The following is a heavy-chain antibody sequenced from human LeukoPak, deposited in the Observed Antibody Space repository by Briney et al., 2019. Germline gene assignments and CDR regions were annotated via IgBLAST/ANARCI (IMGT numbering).Heavy chain of an antibody. Sequence: GGSLRLSCAVSGFTFSDYYMSWIRQAPGKGLEWVSYISSSSSAIYYADSVKGRFTISRDNARNSLYLQMNSLRDEDTAVYYCARDKPPVGAIDYWGQGTLVTVSS. CDR3: ARDKPPVGAIDY. CDR1: GFTFSDYY. D-gene: IGHD1-26*01. CDR2: ISSSSSAI. J-gene: IGHJ4*02. V-gene: IGHV3-11*04.